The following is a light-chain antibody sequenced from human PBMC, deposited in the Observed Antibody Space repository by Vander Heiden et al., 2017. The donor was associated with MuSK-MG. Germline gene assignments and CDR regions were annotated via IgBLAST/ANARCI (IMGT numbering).Light chain of an antibody. Sequence: QSVLTQPPSASGTPGQRLTISCSGGSSNIGSNFVFWYQQLPGTAPKLLIHSTTQRPSGVPDRFFGSRSGTSASLTISGLQAEDEGDYSCAAWDDSLDGLIFGGGTKLTVL. CDR1: SSNIGSNF. CDR3: AAWDDSLDGLI. J-gene: IGLJ2*01. V-gene: IGLV1-47*02. CDR2: STT.